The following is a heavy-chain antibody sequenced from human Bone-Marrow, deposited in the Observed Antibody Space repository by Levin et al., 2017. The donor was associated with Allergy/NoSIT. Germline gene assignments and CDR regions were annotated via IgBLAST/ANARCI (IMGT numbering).Heavy chain of an antibody. D-gene: IGHD2-2*01. CDR2: IYYSGST. Sequence: SETLSLTCTVSGGSISSSSYYWGWIRQPPGKGLEWIGSIYYSGSTYYNPSLKSRVTISVDTSKNQFSLKLSSVTAADTAVYYCARGVVVVPAAMSGDAFDIWGQGTMVTVSS. CDR1: GGSISSSSYY. V-gene: IGHV4-39*01. J-gene: IGHJ3*02. CDR3: ARGVVVVPAAMSGDAFDI.